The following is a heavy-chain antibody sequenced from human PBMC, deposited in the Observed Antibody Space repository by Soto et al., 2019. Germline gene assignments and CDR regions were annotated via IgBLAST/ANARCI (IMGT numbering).Heavy chain of an antibody. J-gene: IGHJ4*02. CDR2: IYYSGST. CDR1: CGSIISGDYY. D-gene: IGHD5-18*01. CDR3: ARARATAMAYFDY. V-gene: IGHV4-30-4*01. Sequence: PSETLSLTCTFSCGSIISGDYYWSWIRQPPGKGLEWIGYIYYSGSTYYNPSLKSRVTISVDTSKNQFSLKLSSVTAADTAVYYCARARATAMAYFDYWGQGTLVTVSS.